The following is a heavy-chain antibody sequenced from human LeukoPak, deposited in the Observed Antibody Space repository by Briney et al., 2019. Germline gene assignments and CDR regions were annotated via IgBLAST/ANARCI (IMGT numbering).Heavy chain of an antibody. V-gene: IGHV3-48*01. CDR2: LSGRSDSI. CDR3: ARVVYDFWSAYDY. Sequence: GGSLRLSCAASGFTFTIYGMNWLRQAPGKGLEWVSYLSGRSDSIYYADSVKGRFTISRDNSKNTLYLQMNSLRAEDTALYYCARVVYDFWSAYDYWGQGTLVTVSS. D-gene: IGHD3-3*01. CDR1: GFTFTIYG. J-gene: IGHJ4*02.